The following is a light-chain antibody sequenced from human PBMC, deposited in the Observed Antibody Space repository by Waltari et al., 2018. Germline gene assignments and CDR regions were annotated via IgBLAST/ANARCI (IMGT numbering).Light chain of an antibody. CDR1: SSDIGGLNY. V-gene: IGLV2-8*01. Sequence: QSALTQPPSTSGSPGQSVTISCTGTSSDIGGLNYVSWYQQHPGKAPKLLIFEVSERPSGVPDRFSASKSGNTASLTVSGLQAEDEAHYYCSSYGGSNNLLFGGGTKLTVL. J-gene: IGLJ2*01. CDR2: EVS. CDR3: SSYGGSNNLL.